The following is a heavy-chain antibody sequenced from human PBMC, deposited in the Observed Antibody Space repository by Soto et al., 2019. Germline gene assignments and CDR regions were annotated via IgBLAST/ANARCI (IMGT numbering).Heavy chain of an antibody. V-gene: IGHV4-34*01. CDR3: ARLESITMVRGVIPRGYYGMDV. CDR1: GGSFSGYY. J-gene: IGHJ6*02. D-gene: IGHD3-10*01. Sequence: PSETLSLTCAVYGGSFSGYYWSWIRQPPGKGLEWIGEINHSGSTNYNPSLKSRVTISVDTSKNQFSLKLSSVTAADTAVYYCARLESITMVRGVIPRGYYGMDVWGQGTTVTVSS. CDR2: INHSGST.